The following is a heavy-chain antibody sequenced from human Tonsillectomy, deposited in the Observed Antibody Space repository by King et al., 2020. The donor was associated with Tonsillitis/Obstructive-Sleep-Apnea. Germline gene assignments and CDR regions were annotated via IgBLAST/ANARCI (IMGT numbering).Heavy chain of an antibody. V-gene: IGHV4-34*01. J-gene: IGHJ6*03. CDR3: ARGGTNVVPAAVGWGYYYYYMDV. D-gene: IGHD2-2*01. CDR2: INHSGST. Sequence: LLKPSETLSLTCAVYGVSFSGYYWSWIRQPPGKGLEWIGEINHSGSTNYNPSLKSRVTMSVDTSKNQFSLKMNSVTAADTAVYYCARGGTNVVPAAVGWGYYYYYMDVWGKGTTVTVSS. CDR1: GVSFSGYY.